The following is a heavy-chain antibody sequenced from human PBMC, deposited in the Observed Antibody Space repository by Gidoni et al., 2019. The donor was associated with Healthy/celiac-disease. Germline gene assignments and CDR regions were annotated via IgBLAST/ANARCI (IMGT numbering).Heavy chain of an antibody. CDR3: AKDLLRFLDDKYGMDV. Sequence: QVQLVESGGGVVQPGRSLRLSCAASGFTFSSYGMHWVRQAPGKGLEWVAVISYDGSNKYYADSVKGRFTISRDNSKNTLYLQMNSLRAEDTAVYYCAKDLLRFLDDKYGMDVWGQGTTVTVSS. J-gene: IGHJ6*02. V-gene: IGHV3-30*18. D-gene: IGHD3-3*01. CDR2: ISYDGSNK. CDR1: GFTFSSYG.